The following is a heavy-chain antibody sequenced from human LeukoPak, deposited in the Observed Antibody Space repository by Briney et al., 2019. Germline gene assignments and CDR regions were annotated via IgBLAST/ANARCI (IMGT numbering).Heavy chain of an antibody. CDR1: GGSISSYY. Sequence: SETLSLTCTVAGGSISSYYWSWIRQPPGKGLEWIGYIYYSGSTNYNPSLKSRVTISVDTSKNQFSLKLRSVTAADTAVYYCSRDGGSYRHGVWGQGTLVTVSS. CDR3: SRDGGSYRHGV. D-gene: IGHD1-26*01. J-gene: IGHJ4*02. CDR2: IYYSGST. V-gene: IGHV4-59*01.